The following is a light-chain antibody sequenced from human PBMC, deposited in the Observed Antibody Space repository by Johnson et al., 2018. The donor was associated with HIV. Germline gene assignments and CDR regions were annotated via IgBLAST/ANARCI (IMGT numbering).Light chain of an antibody. CDR1: NSNIGNNY. J-gene: IGLJ1*01. CDR3: GTWDSSLSTYV. Sequence: QSVLTQPPSVSAAPGQMVTISCSGSNSNIGNNYVSWYQQLPGTAPKLLIYGNDKRPSGIPDRFSGSKSGTSATLGITGLQSGDEANYYCGTWDSSLSTYVFGTGTKVTVL. V-gene: IGLV1-51*01. CDR2: GND.